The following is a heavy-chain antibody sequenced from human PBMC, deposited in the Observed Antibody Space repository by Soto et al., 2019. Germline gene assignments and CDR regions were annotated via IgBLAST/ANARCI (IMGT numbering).Heavy chain of an antibody. CDR3: AREGPAPYYYYGMDV. CDR1: GFRFTSYA. CDR2: ISGYNGNT. Sequence: VPVKVSSKAPGFRFTSYAFRSPRQAPGQGLEWMGWISGYNGNTKYAEKFQGRVTMTTDTSTSTGHMELRSLRSDDTAVYYCAREGPAPYYYYGMDVWGQGTAVTVSS. J-gene: IGHJ6*02. V-gene: IGHV1-18*01.